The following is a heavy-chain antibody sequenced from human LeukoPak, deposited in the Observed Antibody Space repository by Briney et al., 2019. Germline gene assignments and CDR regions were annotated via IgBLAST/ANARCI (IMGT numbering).Heavy chain of an antibody. D-gene: IGHD5-12*01. J-gene: IGHJ4*02. V-gene: IGHV3-23*01. CDR3: AKDLLAATIDYYFDY. Sequence: GGSLRLSCAASGFTFSSYAMSWVRQAPGRGLEWVSVISGSGGRTYYADSVKGRFTISRDNSKNTLYVQMNSLRAEDTAVYYCAKDLLAATIDYYFDYWGQGTLVTVSS. CDR2: ISGSGGRT. CDR1: GFTFSSYA.